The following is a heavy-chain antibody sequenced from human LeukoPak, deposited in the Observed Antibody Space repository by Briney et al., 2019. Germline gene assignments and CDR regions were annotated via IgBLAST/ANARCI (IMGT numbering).Heavy chain of an antibody. J-gene: IGHJ4*02. CDR1: GFTFTSSA. CDR3: AADQGSGWYV. Sequence: SVKVSCKASGFTFTSSAMQWVRQARGPHLEWIGWIVVGSGNTNYAQKFQERVTITRDMSTSTAYMELSSLRSEDTAVYYCAADQGSGWYVWGQGTLVTVSS. D-gene: IGHD6-19*01. CDR2: IVVGSGNT. V-gene: IGHV1-58*02.